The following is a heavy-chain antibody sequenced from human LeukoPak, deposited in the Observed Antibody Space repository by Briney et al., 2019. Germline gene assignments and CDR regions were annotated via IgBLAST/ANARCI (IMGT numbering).Heavy chain of an antibody. D-gene: IGHD6-19*01. Sequence: KPSETLSLACAVYGGSFSEYDWSWIRQPPGKGLEWIAEINHSGSTNYNPSLKSRVTISVDTSKTQFSLKLSSVTAADTAAYYCARGPRGLGMAGTFDYWGQGTLVTVSS. CDR3: ARGPRGLGMAGTFDY. CDR2: INHSGST. J-gene: IGHJ4*02. V-gene: IGHV4-34*01. CDR1: GGSFSEYD.